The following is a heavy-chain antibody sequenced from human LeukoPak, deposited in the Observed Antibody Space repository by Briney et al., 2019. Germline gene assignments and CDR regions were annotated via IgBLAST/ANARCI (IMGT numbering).Heavy chain of an antibody. CDR2: INSDGSST. J-gene: IGHJ4*02. V-gene: IGHV3-74*01. D-gene: IGHD5-18*01. Sequence: GGSLRLSCAASGFTFSRYWMHWVRQAPGKGLVWVSRINSDGSSTSYADSVKGRFTISRDNAKNTLYLQMNSLRAEDTAVYYCARGGYSYGYVPGPPDYWGQGTLVTVSS. CDR1: GFTFSRYW. CDR3: ARGGYSYGYVPGPPDY.